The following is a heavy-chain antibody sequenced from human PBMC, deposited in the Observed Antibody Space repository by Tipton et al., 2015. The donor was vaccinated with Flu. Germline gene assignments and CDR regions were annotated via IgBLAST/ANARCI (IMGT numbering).Heavy chain of an antibody. J-gene: IGHJ4*02. CDR2: IHQAGTT. D-gene: IGHD3-3*01. CDR3: ARAEYDFWTGDSPFDH. Sequence: TLSLTCSVSGDSIGSPYFWGWIRQPPGKGLEWIGNIHQAGTTYYNPSLMSRITITVDRPKNHFSLRLTSVTAADTAVYYCARAEYDFWTGDSPFDHWGQGTLVTVSS. V-gene: IGHV4-38-2*01. CDR1: GDSIGSPYF.